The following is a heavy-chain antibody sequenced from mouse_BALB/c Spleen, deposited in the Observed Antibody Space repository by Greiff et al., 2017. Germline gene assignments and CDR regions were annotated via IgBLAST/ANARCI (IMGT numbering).Heavy chain of an antibody. V-gene: IGHV3-8*02. CDR3: AKYNGNYYAMDY. CDR1: GDSITSCY. Sequence: EVQLQESGPSLVKPSQTLSLTCSVTGDSITSCYWNWIRKFPGNKLEYMGYISYSGSTYYNPSLKSRISITRDTSKNQYYLQLNSVTTEDTATYYCAKYNGNYYAMDYWGQGTSVTVSS. J-gene: IGHJ4*01. D-gene: IGHD2-1*01. CDR2: ISYSGST.